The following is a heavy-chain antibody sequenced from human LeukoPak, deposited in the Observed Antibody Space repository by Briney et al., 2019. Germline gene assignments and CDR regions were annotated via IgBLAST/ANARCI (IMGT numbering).Heavy chain of an antibody. CDR3: ARDRAFYYDSGSYNFGDKGRSPSWFDP. J-gene: IGHJ5*02. CDR2: INIYTGNP. CDR1: GYPFNAYA. D-gene: IGHD3-22*01. Sequence: ASVKVSCKASGYPFNAYAIHWMRQAPGQGFEWMGWINIYTGNPTYAQDFTGRFVFSLDTSVNTAYLQISSLKAEDTAVYYCARDRAFYYDSGSYNFGDKGRSPSWFDPWGQGTLVTVSS. V-gene: IGHV7-4-1*02.